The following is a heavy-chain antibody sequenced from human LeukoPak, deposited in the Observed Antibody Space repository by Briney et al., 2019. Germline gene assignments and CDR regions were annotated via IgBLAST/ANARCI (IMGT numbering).Heavy chain of an antibody. CDR2: IWYDGSNK. CDR1: GFTFSSYG. CDR3: ARGRGSGWYDAFDI. J-gene: IGHJ3*02. Sequence: GGSLRLSCAASGFTFSSYGMHWVRQAPGKGLEWVAVIWYDGSNKFYADSVRGRFTISRDNSKNTLYVQMNSLRAEDTAVYYCARGRGSGWYDAFDIWGQGTMVTVSS. V-gene: IGHV3-33*01. D-gene: IGHD6-19*01.